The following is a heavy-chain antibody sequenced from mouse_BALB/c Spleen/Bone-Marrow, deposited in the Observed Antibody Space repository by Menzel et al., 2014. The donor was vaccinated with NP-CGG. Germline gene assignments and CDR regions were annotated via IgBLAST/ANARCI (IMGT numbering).Heavy chain of an antibody. Sequence: EVQVVESGGDLVKPGGSLKLSCAASGFTFSSYGMSWGRQTPDKRLEWVATISSGGSNTYYPDSVKGRLTISRDNAKNTLYLQMSSLKSEDTAMYYCARHQRYYAMDYWGQGTSVTVSS. CDR2: ISSGGSNT. V-gene: IGHV5-6*01. CDR3: ARHQRYYAMDY. CDR1: GFTFSSYG. J-gene: IGHJ4*01.